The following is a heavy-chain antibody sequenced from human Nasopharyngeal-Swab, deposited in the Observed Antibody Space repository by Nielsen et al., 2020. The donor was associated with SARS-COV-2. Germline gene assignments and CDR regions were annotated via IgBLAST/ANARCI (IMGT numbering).Heavy chain of an antibody. J-gene: IGHJ4*02. V-gene: IGHV3-30*03. CDR1: GFTFSSYG. D-gene: IGHD3-16*02. CDR3: ARGRGYVWGSYRYPPADY. Sequence: GGSLRLSCAASGFTFSSYGMHWVRQAPGKGLEWVAVISYDGSNKYYADSVKGRFTISRDNSKNTLNLQMNSLRAEDTAVYYCARGRGYVWGSYRYPPADYWGQGTLVTVSS. CDR2: ISYDGSNK.